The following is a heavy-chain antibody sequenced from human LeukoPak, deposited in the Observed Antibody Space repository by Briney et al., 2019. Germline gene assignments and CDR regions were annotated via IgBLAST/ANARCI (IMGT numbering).Heavy chain of an antibody. V-gene: IGHV1-46*01. CDR1: GYTFTSYY. D-gene: IGHD2-15*01. CDR3: ARDEQTLGYCSGGSCYPDY. CDR2: INPSGTST. J-gene: IGHJ4*02. Sequence: ASVKVSCKASGYTFTSYYMHWVRQAPGQGLECMGIINPSGTSTSYAQKFQGRVTMTRDTSISTAYMELSRLRSDDTAVYYCARDEQTLGYCSGGSCYPDYWGQGTLVTVSS.